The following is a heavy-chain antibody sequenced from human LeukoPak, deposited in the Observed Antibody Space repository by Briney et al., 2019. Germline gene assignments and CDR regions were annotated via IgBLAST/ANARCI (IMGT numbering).Heavy chain of an antibody. CDR2: IYTSGST. Sequence: SETLSLTCTVSGGSISSYYWSWIRQPAGKGLEWIGRIYTSGSTNYNPSLKSRVTISVDTSKNQFSLKLSSVTAADTAVYYCASSRGSGSYYNRRARGVSWYFDLWGRGTLVTVSS. V-gene: IGHV4-4*07. CDR3: ASSRGSGSYYNRRARGVSWYFDL. D-gene: IGHD3-10*01. CDR1: GGSISSYY. J-gene: IGHJ2*01.